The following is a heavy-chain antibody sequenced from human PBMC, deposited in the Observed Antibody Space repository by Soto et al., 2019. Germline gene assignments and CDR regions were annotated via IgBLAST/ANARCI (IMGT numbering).Heavy chain of an antibody. CDR1: GFTFSSYA. CDR3: AKDANCISTSYYVFARGSGSYFAY. V-gene: IGHV3-23*01. CDR2: ISGSGGST. Sequence: PGGSLRLSCAASGFTFSSYAMSWVRQAPGKGLEWVSAISGSGGSTYYADSVKGRFTISRDNSKNTLYLQMNSLRAEDTAVYYCAKDANCISTSYYVFARGSGSYFAYWGQGTLVTVSS. J-gene: IGHJ4*02. D-gene: IGHD2-2*01.